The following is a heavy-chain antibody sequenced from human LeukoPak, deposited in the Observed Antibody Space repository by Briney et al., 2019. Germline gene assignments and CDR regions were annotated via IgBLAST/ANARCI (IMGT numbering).Heavy chain of an antibody. CDR1: GYTFTSYD. Sequence: AASVKVSCKASGYTFTSYDINWVRQAPGQGLEWMGWINPNSGGTNYAQKFQGRVTMTRDTSISTAYMELSRLRSDDTAVYYCARDPLYCSSTSCSDFDYWGQGTLVTVSS. J-gene: IGHJ4*02. CDR3: ARDPLYCSSTSCSDFDY. CDR2: INPNSGGT. D-gene: IGHD2-2*01. V-gene: IGHV1-2*02.